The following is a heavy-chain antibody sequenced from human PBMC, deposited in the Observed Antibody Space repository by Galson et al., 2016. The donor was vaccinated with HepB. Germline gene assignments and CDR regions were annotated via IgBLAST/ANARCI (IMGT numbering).Heavy chain of an antibody. Sequence: SLRLSCAASGFAFSSFGMHWVRQAPGKGLEWLAVISYDGSNKYYADSVKGRFTISRDNSKNTLYLQMNSLRAEDTAVCFCAKDLGYGSSFSCAHYDYYYGMDVWGQGTTVTVSS. CDR1: GFAFSSFG. CDR3: AKDLGYGSSFSCAHYDYYYGMDV. J-gene: IGHJ6*02. D-gene: IGHD2-2*03. V-gene: IGHV3-30*18. CDR2: ISYDGSNK.